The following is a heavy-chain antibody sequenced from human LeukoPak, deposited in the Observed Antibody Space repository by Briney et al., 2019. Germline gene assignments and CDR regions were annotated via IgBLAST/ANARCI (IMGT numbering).Heavy chain of an antibody. CDR2: IKEDGSER. CDR3: ARGYYDPALFDY. V-gene: IGHV3-7*03. CDR1: AFIFSGHW. D-gene: IGHD3-22*01. J-gene: IGHJ4*02. Sequence: PGGSLRLSCEGSAFIFSGHWMNWVRQTPGKGLEWVASIKEDGSERQYVDSVKGRFSISRDNTKGSLFLQLNSLRAEDTAVYYCARGYYDPALFDYWGQGTLVTVSS.